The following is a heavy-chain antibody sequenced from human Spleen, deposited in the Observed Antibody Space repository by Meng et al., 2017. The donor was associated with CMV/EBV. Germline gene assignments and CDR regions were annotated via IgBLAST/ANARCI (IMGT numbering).Heavy chain of an antibody. CDR1: GYTFSSYA. CDR2: VSGGGAT. Sequence: GYTFSSYAMTWVRQAPGKGPEWVSGVSGGGATYYADPVKGRFTVSRDNSKNTLYLQMSSLRADDTAIYYCARDEGSNWSPTFDHWGQGTLVTVSS. D-gene: IGHD1-26*01. J-gene: IGHJ4*02. V-gene: IGHV3-23*01. CDR3: ARDEGSNWSPTFDH.